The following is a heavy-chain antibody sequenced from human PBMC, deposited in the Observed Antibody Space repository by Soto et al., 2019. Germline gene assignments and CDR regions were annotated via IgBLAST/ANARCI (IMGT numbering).Heavy chain of an antibody. CDR3: ATLDTPFAFDV. D-gene: IGHD5-18*01. CDR1: GASISSYF. J-gene: IGHJ3*01. CDR2: IYTSGST. Sequence: KASETLSLTCTVSGASISSYFWSWIRQPAGKGLEWIGRIYTSGSTDYSPSPESRVTMSVDTSKRQFSLKLRSVTAADTAVYYCATLDTPFAFDVWGQGAMVTVSS. V-gene: IGHV4-4*07.